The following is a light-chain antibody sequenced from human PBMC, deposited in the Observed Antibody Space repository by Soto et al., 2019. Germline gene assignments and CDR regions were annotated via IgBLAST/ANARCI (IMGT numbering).Light chain of an antibody. CDR2: DAS. V-gene: IGKV1-33*01. CDR1: QDIRNY. J-gene: IGKJ4*01. CDR3: QQYNSWPLT. Sequence: DIQMTQSPSSLSASVGDRVTITCQASQDIRNYLNWFQQKPGKAPNLLIHDASTLATGVPPRFSGSGSGTDFTLTISSLQSEDFAVYYCQQYNSWPLTFGGGTKVEIK.